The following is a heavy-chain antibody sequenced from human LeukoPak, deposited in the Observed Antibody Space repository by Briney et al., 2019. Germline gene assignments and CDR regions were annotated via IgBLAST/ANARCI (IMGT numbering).Heavy chain of an antibody. CDR2: ISSSSSYI. Sequence: GGSLRLSCAASGFTFSSYSMNWVRQAPGKGLEWVSSISSSSSYIYYADSVKGRFTISRDNAKNSLYLQMNSLRAEDTAVYYCASLRYYDFWSGYYSEDYWXQGTLVTVSS. D-gene: IGHD3-3*01. J-gene: IGHJ4*02. CDR1: GFTFSSYS. CDR3: ASLRYYDFWSGYYSEDY. V-gene: IGHV3-21*01.